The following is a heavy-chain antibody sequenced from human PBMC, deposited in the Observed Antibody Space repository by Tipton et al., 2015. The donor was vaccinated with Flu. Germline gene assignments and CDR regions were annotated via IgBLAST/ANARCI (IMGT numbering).Heavy chain of an antibody. Sequence: CAASGFTFTSYAMTWVRQAPGRGLEWVATMIGSATSTYYADSVKGRFAISRDNSEGTVYLQMNSLRAEDTAVYYCAKDGRGYYGTVDFWGQGTLVTVSS. D-gene: IGHD3-3*01. J-gene: IGHJ4*02. V-gene: IGHV3-23*01. CDR3: AKDGRGYYGTVDF. CDR1: GFTFTSYA. CDR2: MIGSATST.